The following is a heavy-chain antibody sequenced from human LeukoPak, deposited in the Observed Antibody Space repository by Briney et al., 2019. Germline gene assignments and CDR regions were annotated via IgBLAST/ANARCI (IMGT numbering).Heavy chain of an antibody. CDR1: GGFISSYY. J-gene: IGHJ4*02. CDR3: ARGAVAGFDH. V-gene: IGHV4-59*01. CDR2: IYYSGST. D-gene: IGHD6-19*01. Sequence: SETLSLTCTVSGGFISSYYWSWIRQPPGKGLEWIGYIYYSGSTYYNPSLQSRVTISLDTSKNRFSLKLSSLTAADTAVYYCARGAVAGFDHWGQGTLVTVSS.